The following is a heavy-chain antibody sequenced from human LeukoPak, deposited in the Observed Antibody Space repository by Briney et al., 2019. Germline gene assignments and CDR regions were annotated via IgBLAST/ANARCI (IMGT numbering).Heavy chain of an antibody. V-gene: IGHV1-8*01. Sequence: ASAKVSCKASGYTFTSYDINWVRQATGQGLEWMGWMNPNSGNTGYAQKFQGRVTMTRNASISTAYMELSSLRSEDTAVYYCARITGSSWQGDDYWGQGTLVTVSS. CDR1: GYTFTSYD. CDR2: MNPNSGNT. D-gene: IGHD6-13*01. J-gene: IGHJ4*02. CDR3: ARITGSSWQGDDY.